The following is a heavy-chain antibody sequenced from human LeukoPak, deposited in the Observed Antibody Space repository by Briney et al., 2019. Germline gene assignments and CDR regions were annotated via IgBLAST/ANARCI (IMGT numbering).Heavy chain of an antibody. D-gene: IGHD6-6*01. CDR1: RFTFSSYW. CDR3: ARVAEYSTAGMRY. J-gene: IGHJ4*02. Sequence: GGSLRLSCAASRFTFSSYWMHWVRQAPGKGLVWVSRISSDGSTTTYADSVKGRFTISRDNAKNTLYLQMNSLRAEDTALYYCARVAEYSTAGMRYWGQGTLVTVSS. CDR2: ISSDGSTT. V-gene: IGHV3-74*01.